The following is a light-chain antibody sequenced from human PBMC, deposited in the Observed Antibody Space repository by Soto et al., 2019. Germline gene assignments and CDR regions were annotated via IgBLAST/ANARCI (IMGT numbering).Light chain of an antibody. Sequence: DIQMTQSPSTLSASVGDRVTITCRASQSISTYLNWYQQKLGKAPTLLIYAASSLQSGVPSRFRGGGSGTDFTLTISSLQPEDFATYFCQQCYGSPRTFGQGTKVGI. V-gene: IGKV1-39*01. J-gene: IGKJ1*01. CDR2: AAS. CDR3: QQCYGSPRT. CDR1: QSISTY.